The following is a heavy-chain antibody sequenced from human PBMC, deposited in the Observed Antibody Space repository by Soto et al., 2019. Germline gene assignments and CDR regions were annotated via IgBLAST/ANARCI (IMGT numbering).Heavy chain of an antibody. J-gene: IGHJ2*01. CDR3: ARAYCGGDCYSSTWWYFDL. CDR1: GGSISSGGYY. Sequence: QVQLQESGPGLVKPSQTLSLTCTVSGGSISSGGYYGSWIRQHPGKGLEWIGYIYYSGSTYYNPSLKSRVTISVDTSKNQFSLKLSSVTAADTAVYYCARAYCGGDCYSSTWWYFDLWGRGTLVTVSS. V-gene: IGHV4-31*03. CDR2: IYYSGST. D-gene: IGHD2-21*02.